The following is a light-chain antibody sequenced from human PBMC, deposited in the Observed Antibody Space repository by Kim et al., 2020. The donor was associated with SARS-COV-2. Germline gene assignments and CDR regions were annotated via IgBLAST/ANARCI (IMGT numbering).Light chain of an antibody. CDR3: QQYSNYPRT. J-gene: IGKJ2*01. CDR1: QSIANW. Sequence: GDRVTITCRASQSIANWLAWYQQKPGQAPNLLIFGASNLESGVPSRFSGSGSGTEFTLTISSLQPEDFATYSCQQYSNYPRTFGQGTKL. CDR2: GAS. V-gene: IGKV1-5*01.